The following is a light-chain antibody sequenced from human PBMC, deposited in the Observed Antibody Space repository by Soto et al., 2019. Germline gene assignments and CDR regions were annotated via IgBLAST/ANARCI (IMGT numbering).Light chain of an antibody. CDR2: DVS. V-gene: IGLV2-14*01. Sequence: QSALTQPASVSGSPRQSITISCTGTSSDVGGYNYVSWYQQHPGQAPKLLIYDVSNRPSGVSNRFSGSKSGNTASLTISGLQAEDEATYYCTSYAGSSTLVFGGGTKLTVL. CDR3: TSYAGSSTLV. J-gene: IGLJ2*01. CDR1: SSDVGGYNY.